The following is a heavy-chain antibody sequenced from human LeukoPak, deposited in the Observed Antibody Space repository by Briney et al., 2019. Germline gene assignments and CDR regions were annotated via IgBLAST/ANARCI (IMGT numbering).Heavy chain of an antibody. CDR3: ARDPYLAYCSGGSCYGGLDP. CDR2: ISYDGSNK. D-gene: IGHD2-15*01. V-gene: IGHV3-30*04. J-gene: IGHJ5*02. Sequence: PGRSLRLSCAASGFPFSSYAMHWVRQAPGKGLEWVAVISYDGSNKYYADSVKGRFTISRDNSKNTLYLQMNSLRAEDTAVYYCARDPYLAYCSGGSCYGGLDPWGQGTLVTVSS. CDR1: GFPFSSYA.